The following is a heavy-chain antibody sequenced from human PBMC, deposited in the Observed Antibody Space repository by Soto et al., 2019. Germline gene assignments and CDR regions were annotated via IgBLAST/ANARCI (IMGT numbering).Heavy chain of an antibody. V-gene: IGHV4-34*01. J-gene: IGHJ5*02. Sequence: SETLSLTCAVYGGSFSGYYWSWIRQPPGKGLEWIGEINHSGSTNYNPSLKSRVTISVDTSKNQFSLKLSSVTAADTAVYYCARGLQTHPLMRSWFDPWGQGTLVTVSS. CDR2: INHSGST. CDR3: ARGLQTHPLMRSWFDP. CDR1: GGSFSGYY.